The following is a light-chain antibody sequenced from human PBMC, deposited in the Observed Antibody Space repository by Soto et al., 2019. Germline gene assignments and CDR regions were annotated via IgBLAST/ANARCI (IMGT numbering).Light chain of an antibody. Sequence: IQVTQSPSSLSASVGDRVTITCRASQGITSYLAWYQQKPGKAPKLLIYAASALQTGVSSRFSGSGYGTDFALTISNLQPEEFATYFCQQLYSYPLTFGGGTTLEF. J-gene: IGKJ4*01. CDR3: QQLYSYPLT. V-gene: IGKV1-9*01. CDR2: AAS. CDR1: QGITSY.